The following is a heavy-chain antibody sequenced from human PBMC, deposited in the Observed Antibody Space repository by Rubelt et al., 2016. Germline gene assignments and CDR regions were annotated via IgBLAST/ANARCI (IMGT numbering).Heavy chain of an antibody. V-gene: IGHV4-59*01. CDR3: ARDRTPSGYDSGMDV. Sequence: WLTCTVSGGSISSYYWSWIRQPPGKGLEWIGYIYYSGSTNYNPSLKSRVTIYIDRSKNKFSRNLRSVTAADTAVYYCARDRTPSGYDSGMDVWGQGTTVTVSS. J-gene: IGHJ6*02. D-gene: IGHD5-12*01. CDR2: IYYSGST. CDR1: GGSISSYY.